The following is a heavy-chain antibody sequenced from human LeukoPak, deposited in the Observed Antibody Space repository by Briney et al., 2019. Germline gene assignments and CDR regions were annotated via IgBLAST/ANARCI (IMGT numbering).Heavy chain of an antibody. D-gene: IGHD3-9*01. CDR2: IYYSGST. V-gene: IGHV4-59*01. CDR1: GGSISSYY. J-gene: IGHJ5*02. CDR3: ARGGYDILTGFQGAEWFDP. Sequence: PSETLSLTCTVSGGSISSYYWSWIRQPPGKGLEWIGYIYYSGSTNYNPSLKSRVTISVDTSKNQFSLKLSSVTAADTAVYYCARGGYDILTGFQGAEWFDPWGQGTLVTVSS.